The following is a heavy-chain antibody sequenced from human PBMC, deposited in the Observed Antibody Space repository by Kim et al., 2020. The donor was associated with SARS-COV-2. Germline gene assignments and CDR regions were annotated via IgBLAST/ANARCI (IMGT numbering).Heavy chain of an antibody. CDR3: AKDRTYYDFWSGYYGGY. D-gene: IGHD3-3*01. J-gene: IGHJ4*02. V-gene: IGHV3-30*02. Sequence: VKGRFTISRDNSKNTLYLQMNSLRAEDTAVYYCAKDRTYYDFWSGYYGGYWGQGTLVTVSS.